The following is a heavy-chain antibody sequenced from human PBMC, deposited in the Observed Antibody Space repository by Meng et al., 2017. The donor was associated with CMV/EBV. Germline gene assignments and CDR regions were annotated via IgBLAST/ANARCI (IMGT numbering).Heavy chain of an antibody. D-gene: IGHD6-13*01. Sequence: TLNDSAPTDVHPTQILVPTRTFSGFSRCTFVVCVVWTRQPPGKALEWLALISWDDDKRYIPSLKSRLTITKHTSKNQVVLTMTNMDPVDTATYYCAHXGSIAAAGTDWFDPWGQGTLVTVSS. CDR2: ISWDDDK. CDR1: GFSRCTFVVC. J-gene: IGHJ5*02. V-gene: IGHV2-5*02. CDR3: AHXGSIAAAGTDWFDP.